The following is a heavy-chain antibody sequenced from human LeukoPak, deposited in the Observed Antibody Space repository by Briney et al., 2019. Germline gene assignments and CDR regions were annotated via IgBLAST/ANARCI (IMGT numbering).Heavy chain of an antibody. CDR2: IYYSGST. J-gene: IGHJ6*02. Sequence: PSETLSLTCTVSGGSISSYCWSWIRQPPGKGLEWIGYIYYSGSTNYNPSLKSRVTISVDTSKNQFSLKLSSVTAADTAVYYCARQSYYGSGSPAYYYYGMDVWGQGTTVTVSS. V-gene: IGHV4-59*08. D-gene: IGHD3-10*01. CDR3: ARQSYYGSGSPAYYYYGMDV. CDR1: GGSISSYC.